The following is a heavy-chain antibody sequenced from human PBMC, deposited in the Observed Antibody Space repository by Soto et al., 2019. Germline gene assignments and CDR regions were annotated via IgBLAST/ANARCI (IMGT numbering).Heavy chain of an antibody. CDR2: IKQDGSEK. Sequence: EVQLVESGGGLVQPGGSLRLSCAASGFTFSSYWMSWVRQAPGKGLEWVANIKQDGSEKYYVDSVKGRFTISRDNTKNELQPQMISLGAEDPAVYYCARDPNIVLVPAALRSYYYYYGMDVWGQGTTVTVSS. D-gene: IGHD2-2*01. J-gene: IGHJ6*02. CDR3: ARDPNIVLVPAALRSYYYYYGMDV. CDR1: GFTFSSYW. V-gene: IGHV3-7*01.